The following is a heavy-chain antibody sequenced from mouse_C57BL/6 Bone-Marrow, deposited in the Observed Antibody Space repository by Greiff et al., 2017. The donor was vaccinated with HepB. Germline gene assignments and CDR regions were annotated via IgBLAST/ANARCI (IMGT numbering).Heavy chain of an antibody. D-gene: IGHD6-1*01. CDR3: ARDAVAAPFAY. J-gene: IGHJ3*01. CDR2: SRNKANDYTT. CDR1: GFTFSDFY. V-gene: IGHV7-1*01. Sequence: EVNVVESGGGLVQSGRSLRLSCATSGFTFSDFYMEWVRQAPGKGLEWIAASRNKANDYTTEYSASVKGRFIVSRDTSQSILYLQMNALRAEDTAIYYCARDAVAAPFAYWGQGPLVTVSA.